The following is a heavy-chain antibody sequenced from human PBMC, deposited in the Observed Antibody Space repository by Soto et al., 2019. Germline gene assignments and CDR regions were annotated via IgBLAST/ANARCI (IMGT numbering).Heavy chain of an antibody. CDR1: GFTFSSYS. CDR3: AREGVGMEYYYYMDV. D-gene: IGHD2-21*01. CDR2: ISSSSSTI. Sequence: GGSLRLSCAASGFTFSSYSMNWVRQAPGKGLEWVSYISSSSSTIYYADSVKGRFTISRDNAKNSLYLQMNSLRAEDTAVYYCAREGVGMEYYYYMDVWGKGTTVTVSS. J-gene: IGHJ6*03. V-gene: IGHV3-48*04.